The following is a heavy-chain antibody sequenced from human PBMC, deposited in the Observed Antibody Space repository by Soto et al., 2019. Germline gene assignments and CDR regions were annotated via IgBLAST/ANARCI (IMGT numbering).Heavy chain of an antibody. J-gene: IGHJ4*02. V-gene: IGHV4-31*03. CDR2: IYYIGST. CDR3: ARETLTVTNSNFDY. CDR1: GGSISSGCYY. D-gene: IGHD4-4*01. Sequence: SETLSLTGTVCGGSISSGCYYWSWIRQHPGKGLEWIGYIYYIGSTYYNPSLKSRVTISVDTSKNQFSLKLSSVTAADTAVYYCARETLTVTNSNFDYSGQRTLVTVSS.